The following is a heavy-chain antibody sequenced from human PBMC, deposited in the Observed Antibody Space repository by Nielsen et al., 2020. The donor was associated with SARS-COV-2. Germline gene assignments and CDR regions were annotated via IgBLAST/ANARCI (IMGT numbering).Heavy chain of an antibody. Sequence: SETLSLTCTVSGGSISSYYWSWIRQPPGKGLEWIGYIYYTGSTIYNPSLKSRVVISEDTSKNQFSLELRSVTAADTAVYYCGKESPRGYSNYMDVWGKGTTVTVSS. CDR1: GGSISSYY. J-gene: IGHJ6*03. V-gene: IGHV4-59*12. CDR2: IYYTGST. CDR3: GKESPRGYSNYMDV.